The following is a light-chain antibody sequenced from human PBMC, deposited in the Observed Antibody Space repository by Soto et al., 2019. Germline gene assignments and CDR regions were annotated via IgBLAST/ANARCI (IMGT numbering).Light chain of an antibody. CDR2: QAS. CDR1: ESVSRW. V-gene: IGKV1-5*03. CDR3: QQYNACSQA. J-gene: IGKJ1*01. Sequence: DIQMTQSTSTLSASVGDRVTITCRASESVSRWSAWYQQKPGRTPKLLIYQASTLETGVPSRFSGSGSGTEFTLTISSLQPDDFATYYCQQYNACSQAFGQGTKVEIK.